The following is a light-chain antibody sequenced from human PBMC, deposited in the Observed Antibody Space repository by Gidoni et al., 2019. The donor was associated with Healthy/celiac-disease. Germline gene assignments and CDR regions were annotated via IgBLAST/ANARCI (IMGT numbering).Light chain of an antibody. CDR1: QSVSSSY. V-gene: IGKV3-20*01. J-gene: IGKJ4*01. CDR2: GAS. CDR3: QQYGSSPPGVT. Sequence: EIALTQSPGPLSLSPGERATLSCRASQSVSSSYLAWYQQKPGHAPRLLIYGASSRATGIPDRFSGSGSGTDFTLTISRLEPEDFAVYYCQQYGSSPPGVTFGGGTKVEIK.